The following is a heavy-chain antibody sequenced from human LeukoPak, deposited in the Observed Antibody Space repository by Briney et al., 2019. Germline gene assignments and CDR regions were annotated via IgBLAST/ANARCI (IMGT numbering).Heavy chain of an antibody. CDR1: GDSVSTNTVA. CDR2: TYFRSRWYN. CDR3: ARGCSGTPPGFHY. J-gene: IGHJ1*01. V-gene: IGHV6-1*01. Sequence: SQTLSLTCAISGDSVSTNTVAWNWIRRSPSRGLEWLGRTYFRSRWYNDYAASVKSRITITADTSKNQISLHLTSVTPEDTGVYYCARGCSGTPPGFHYWGQGTLVTVSS. D-gene: IGHD3-10*02.